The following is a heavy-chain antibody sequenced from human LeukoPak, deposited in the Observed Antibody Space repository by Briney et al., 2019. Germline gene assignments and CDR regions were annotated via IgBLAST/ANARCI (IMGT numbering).Heavy chain of an antibody. CDR1: GGTFSSYA. D-gene: IGHD2-15*01. J-gene: IGHJ4*02. CDR3: ARARSGIPFPLDY. V-gene: IGHV1-69*05. CDR2: IIPIFGTA. Sequence: GASVKVPCKASGGTFSSYAISWVRQAPGQGLEWMGGIIPIFGTANYAQKFQGRVTITTDESTSTAYMELSSLRSEDTAVYYCARARSGIPFPLDYWGQGTLVTVSS.